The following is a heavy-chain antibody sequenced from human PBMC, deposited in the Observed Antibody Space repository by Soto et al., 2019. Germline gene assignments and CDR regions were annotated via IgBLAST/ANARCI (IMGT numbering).Heavy chain of an antibody. CDR2: IYPGDSDT. J-gene: IGHJ5*02. D-gene: IGHD3-16*01. Sequence: RGESLKISCKGSGYNFNSYWIGWVRQMPGKGLAWMGIIYPGDSDTRYSPSFQGQVTTSADKSISTAYLPWSSLKSSDTAIYYCAIHWGPVEDRPRRSDRWGQGTLVSVSS. CDR1: GYNFNSYW. CDR3: AIHWGPVEDRPRRSDR. V-gene: IGHV5-51*01.